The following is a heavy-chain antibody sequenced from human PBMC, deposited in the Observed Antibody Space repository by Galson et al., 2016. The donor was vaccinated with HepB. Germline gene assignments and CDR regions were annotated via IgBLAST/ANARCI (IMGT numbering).Heavy chain of an antibody. D-gene: IGHD6-13*01. V-gene: IGHV4-4*02. CDR2: IYHSGST. CDR3: ARLEEGVAAAGTPTNFDP. Sequence: SETLSLTCAVSGGSISSSNWWSWVRQPPGKGLEWIGEIYHSGSTNYNPSLKSRVTISVDKSKNQFSLKLSSVTAADTAVYYCARLEEGVAAAGTPTNFDPWGQGTLVTVSS. J-gene: IGHJ5*02. CDR1: GGSISSSNW.